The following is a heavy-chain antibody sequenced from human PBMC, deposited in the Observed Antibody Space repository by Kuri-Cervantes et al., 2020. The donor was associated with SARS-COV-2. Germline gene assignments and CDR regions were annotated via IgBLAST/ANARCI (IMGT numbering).Heavy chain of an antibody. CDR2: INNDGRST. V-gene: IGHV3-74*01. Sequence: GESMKISWAASETTISSYWMYWVRQAPGKGLVWVSRINNDGRSTSYADSVKGRFTISRDNAKNTLYLQMNSLRAEGTAVYYCAREPHIVPAAIYYYYYYGMDVWGQGTMVTVSS. CDR3: AREPHIVPAAIYYYYYYGMDV. D-gene: IGHD2-2*01. CDR1: ETTISSYW. J-gene: IGHJ6*02.